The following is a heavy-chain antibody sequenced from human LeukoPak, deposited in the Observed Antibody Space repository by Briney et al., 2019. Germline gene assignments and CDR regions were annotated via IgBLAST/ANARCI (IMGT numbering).Heavy chain of an antibody. D-gene: IGHD4-17*01. Sequence: SETLSLTCTVSGGSITSYYWSWIRQPPGKGLEWIGYISYSGSTNYNPSLKSRVTMSVDTSKNLFSLNLSSVTAADTAVYYCARGLRNWFDPWGQGTLVTVSS. J-gene: IGHJ5*02. CDR1: GGSITSYY. V-gene: IGHV4-59*01. CDR3: ARGLRNWFDP. CDR2: ISYSGST.